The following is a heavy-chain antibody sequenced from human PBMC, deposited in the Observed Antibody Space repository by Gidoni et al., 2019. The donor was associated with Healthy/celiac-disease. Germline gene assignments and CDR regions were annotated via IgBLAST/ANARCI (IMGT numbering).Heavy chain of an antibody. CDR3: AKDEYYYDSSGYYLGAYYYYYYGMDV. CDR1: GLTFSSYA. D-gene: IGHD3-22*01. J-gene: IGHJ6*02. CDR2: ISGSGGST. V-gene: IGHV3-23*01. Sequence: EVQLLESGGGLVQPGGSLRLSCAASGLTFSSYAISCVRQAPGTGLEWVSAISGSGGSTYYADSVKGRFTISRDNSKNTLYLQMNSLRAEDTAVYYCAKDEYYYDSSGYYLGAYYYYYYGMDVWGQGTTVTVSS.